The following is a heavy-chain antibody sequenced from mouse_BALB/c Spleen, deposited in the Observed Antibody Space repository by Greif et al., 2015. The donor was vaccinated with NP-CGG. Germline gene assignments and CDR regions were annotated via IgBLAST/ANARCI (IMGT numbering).Heavy chain of an antibody. Sequence: QVQLQQPGAELAKPGASVKMSCKASGYTFTSYWMHWVKQRPGQGLEWIGYINPSTGYTEYNQKFKDKATLTADKSSSTAYMQLSSLTSEDSAVYYCARREGLLPFAYWGQGTLVTVSA. CDR2: INPSTGYT. CDR3: ARREGLLPFAY. D-gene: IGHD2-3*01. J-gene: IGHJ3*01. CDR1: GYTFTSYW. V-gene: IGHV1-7*01.